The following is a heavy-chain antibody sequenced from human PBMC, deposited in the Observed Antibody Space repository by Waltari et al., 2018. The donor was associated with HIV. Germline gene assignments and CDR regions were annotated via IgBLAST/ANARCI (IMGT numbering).Heavy chain of an antibody. CDR2: INGDGSST. CDR3: ARDAALFD. Sequence: EVQLVESGGGLVQPGGSLRLSCAASGFTFSSSWMHWVRQAPGKGLVWVSRINGDGSSTDYADSVKGRFTISRDNAKNTLYLQVNTLGAEDTAVYFCARDAALFDWGQGTLVTVSS. J-gene: IGHJ4*02. V-gene: IGHV3-74*01. CDR1: GFTFSSSW. D-gene: IGHD3-10*02.